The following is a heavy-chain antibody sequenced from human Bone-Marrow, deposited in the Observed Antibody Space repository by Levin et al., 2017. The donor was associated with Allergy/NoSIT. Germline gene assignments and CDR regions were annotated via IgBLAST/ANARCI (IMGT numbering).Heavy chain of an antibody. CDR3: ANGNYDFWSGDYFCY. J-gene: IGHJ4*02. CDR1: GFTFSSYA. D-gene: IGHD3-3*01. Sequence: GGSLRLSCAASGFTFSSYAMSWVRQAPGKGLEWVSAISGSGGSTYYADSVKGRFTISRDNSKNTLYLQMNSLRAEDTAVYYCANGNYDFWSGDYFCYWGQGTLVTVSS. V-gene: IGHV3-23*01. CDR2: ISGSGGST.